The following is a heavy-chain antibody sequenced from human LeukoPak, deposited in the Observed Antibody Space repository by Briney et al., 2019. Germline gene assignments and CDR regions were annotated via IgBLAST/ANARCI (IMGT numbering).Heavy chain of an antibody. Sequence: PSETLSLTCTVSGGSISSYYWSWIRQPPGKGLEWIGDIYYSGSTNYNPSLKSRVTILVDTSKNQFSLTPSSVTAADTAVYYCARDGPIAGRSVSLHNDYYYMDVWGNGTTVTVSS. CDR1: GGSISSYY. CDR3: ARDGPIAGRSVSLHNDYYYMDV. J-gene: IGHJ6*03. V-gene: IGHV4-59*01. CDR2: IYYSGST. D-gene: IGHD6-6*01.